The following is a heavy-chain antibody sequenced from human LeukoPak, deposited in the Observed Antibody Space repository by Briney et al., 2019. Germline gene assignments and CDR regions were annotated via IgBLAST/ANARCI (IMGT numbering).Heavy chain of an antibody. J-gene: IGHJ6*02. CDR3: ARHRALSTVVDV. CDR1: GGSISSYY. V-gene: IGHV4-59*08. D-gene: IGHD4-23*01. CDR2: IYYSGST. Sequence: PSETLSLTCTVSGGSISSYYWSWIRQPPGKGLEWIGYIYYSGSTNYNPSLKSRVTISVDTSKNQFSLKLSSVTAADTAVYYCARHRALSTVVDVWGQGTTVTVSS.